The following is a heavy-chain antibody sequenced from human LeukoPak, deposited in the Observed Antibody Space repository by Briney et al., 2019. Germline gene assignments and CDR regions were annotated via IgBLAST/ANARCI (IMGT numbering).Heavy chain of an antibody. D-gene: IGHD3-10*01. V-gene: IGHV5-51*01. CDR1: GYSFTSYW. CDR3: ARHRITMVRGVIIPYYYYYMDV. CDR2: IHPGDSDT. J-gene: IGHJ6*03. Sequence: GESLKISCKGSGYSFTSYWIGWVRQMPGKGLEWMGIIHPGDSDTRYSPSFQGQVTISADKSISTAYLQWSSLKASDTAMYYCARHRITMVRGVIIPYYYYYMDVWGKGTTVTVSS.